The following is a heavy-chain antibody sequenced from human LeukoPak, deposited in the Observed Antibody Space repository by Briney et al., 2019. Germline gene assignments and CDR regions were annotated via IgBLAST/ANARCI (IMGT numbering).Heavy chain of an antibody. V-gene: IGHV4-39*01. J-gene: IGHJ4*02. Sequence: SETLSLTCTVSGGSISSSSYYWGWIRQPPGKELQWIASVYYSGRTNYSPSLKSRVTISVDTSKNQFSLKLNSVTAADTAVFYCARHHRRHCSGVTCYRYYFDYWGQGTLVTVSS. CDR2: VYYSGRT. CDR1: GGSISSSSYY. D-gene: IGHD2-15*01. CDR3: ARHHRRHCSGVTCYRYYFDY.